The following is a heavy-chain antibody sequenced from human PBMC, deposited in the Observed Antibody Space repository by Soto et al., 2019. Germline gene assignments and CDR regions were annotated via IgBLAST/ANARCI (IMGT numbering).Heavy chain of an antibody. D-gene: IGHD1-26*01. CDR2: IYYSGST. CDR3: ARAVRAPFYYLDF. CDR1: GGSISSYY. J-gene: IGHJ4*02. Sequence: SETLSLTCTVSGGSISSYYWSWIRQPPGKGLEWIGYIYYSGSTNYNPSLKSRVSISVDTSKSQFSLKLSSVTAADTAVYYCARAVRAPFYYLDFWGQGTLVTVSS. V-gene: IGHV4-59*01.